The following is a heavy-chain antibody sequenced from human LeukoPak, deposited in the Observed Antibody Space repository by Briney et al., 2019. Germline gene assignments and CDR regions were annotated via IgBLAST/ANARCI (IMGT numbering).Heavy chain of an antibody. D-gene: IGHD3-10*01. CDR1: GFTFDDYA. CDR2: ISWNSGSI. Sequence: PGGSLRLSCAASGFTFDDYAMHWVRQAPGKGLEWVSGISWNSGSIGYADSVKGRFTISRDNAKNSLYLQMNSLRAEDTAVYYCASSITMVRGVIISLYFDYWGQGTLVTVSS. V-gene: IGHV3-9*01. J-gene: IGHJ4*02. CDR3: ASSITMVRGVIISLYFDY.